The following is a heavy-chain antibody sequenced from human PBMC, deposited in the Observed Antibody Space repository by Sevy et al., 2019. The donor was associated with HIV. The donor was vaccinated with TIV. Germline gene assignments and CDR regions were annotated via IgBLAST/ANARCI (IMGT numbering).Heavy chain of an antibody. D-gene: IGHD2-2*01. CDR1: GYTFTSYG. Sequence: ASVKVSCKASGYTFTSYGISWVRQAPGQGLEWMGWISAYNGNTNYAQKLQGRVTMTTDTSTSTAYMELRSLRSDDTAVYYCARDPGRLGYCSSTSCSLDPWGQGTLVTVSS. V-gene: IGHV1-18*01. CDR2: ISAYNGNT. CDR3: ARDPGRLGYCSSTSCSLDP. J-gene: IGHJ5*02.